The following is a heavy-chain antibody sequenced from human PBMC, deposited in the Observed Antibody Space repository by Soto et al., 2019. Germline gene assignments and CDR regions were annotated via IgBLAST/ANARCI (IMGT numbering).Heavy chain of an antibody. V-gene: IGHV4-4*02. D-gene: IGHD2-15*01. J-gene: IGHJ4*02. CDR2: IYHSGST. CDR1: SGSISSSNW. CDR3: ARGVGGYCSGGSCYRELHYFDY. Sequence: SETLSLTCAVSSGSISSSNWWSWGRQPPGKGLEWIGEIYHSGSTNYNPSLKSRVTISVDKSKNQFSLKLSSVTAADTAVYYCARGVGGYCSGGSCYRELHYFDYWVQGNLVT.